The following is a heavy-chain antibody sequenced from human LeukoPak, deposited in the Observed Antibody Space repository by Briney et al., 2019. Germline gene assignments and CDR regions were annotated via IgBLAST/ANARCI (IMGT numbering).Heavy chain of an antibody. CDR2: IYYSGST. CDR1: GGSISSSSYY. J-gene: IGHJ5*02. CDR3: ARLGDIVVVPAAWFDP. V-gene: IGHV4-39*01. D-gene: IGHD2-2*01. Sequence: SETLSPTCTVSGGSISSSSYYWGWIRQPPGKGLEWIGSIYYSGSTYYNPSLKGRVTISVDTSKDQFSLKLSSVTAADTAVYYCARLGDIVVVPAAWFDPWGQGTLVTVSS.